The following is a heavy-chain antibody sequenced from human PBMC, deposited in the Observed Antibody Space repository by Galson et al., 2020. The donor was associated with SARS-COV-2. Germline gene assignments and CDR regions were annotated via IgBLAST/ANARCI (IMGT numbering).Heavy chain of an antibody. D-gene: IGHD5-12*01. CDR2: SYYSGSN. J-gene: IGHJ4*02. Sequence: SESLSLTCSVSGDSITNTNFCWGWMRQPPGKVPEWIGSSYYSGSNYNNPSLESRVTMSVDTSKNQFSLTVASLTAAHTAVYYCARAPSGNYYTFDKWGQGTLVTVSS. V-gene: IGHV4-39*07. CDR3: ARAPSGNYYTFDK. CDR1: GDSITNTNFC.